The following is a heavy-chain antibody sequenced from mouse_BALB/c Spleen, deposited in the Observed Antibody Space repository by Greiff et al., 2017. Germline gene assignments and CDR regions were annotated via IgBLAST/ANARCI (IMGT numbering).Heavy chain of an antibody. V-gene: IGHV1-7*01. CDR3: ARGGPFYYGSVWYFDV. D-gene: IGHD1-1*01. CDR2: INPSTGYT. J-gene: IGHJ1*01. Sequence: QVQLQQSGAELAKPGASVKMSCKASGYTFTSYWMHWVKQRPGQGLEWIGYINPSTGYTEYNQKFKDKATLTADKSSSTAYMHLSSLTSEDSAVYYCARGGPFYYGSVWYFDVWGAGTTVTVSS. CDR1: GYTFTSYW.